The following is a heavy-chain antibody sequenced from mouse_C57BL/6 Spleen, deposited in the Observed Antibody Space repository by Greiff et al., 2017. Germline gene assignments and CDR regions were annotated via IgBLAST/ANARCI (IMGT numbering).Heavy chain of an antibody. Sequence: VQLQQPGAELVKPGASVKLSCKASGYTFTSYWMHWVKQRPGQGLEWIGEFDPSDSYTNYNQKFKGKSTLTVDKSSSTADMQLSSLTSEDSAVYYCANSPQGYFDVWGTGTTVTVSA. CDR1: GYTFTSYW. D-gene: IGHD2-12*01. V-gene: IGHV1-69*01. CDR2: FDPSDSYT. CDR3: ANSPQGYFDV. J-gene: IGHJ1*03.